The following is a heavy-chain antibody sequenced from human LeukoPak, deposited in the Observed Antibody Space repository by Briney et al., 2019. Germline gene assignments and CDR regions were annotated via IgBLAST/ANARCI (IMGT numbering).Heavy chain of an antibody. Sequence: PGASVKVSCKASGYTFTSYGISWVRQAPGQGLEWMGWISAYNGNTNYAQKLQGRVTMTTDTSTSTAYMELRSLRSDDTAVYYCARSSDYDILTGYRRLKEMDVWGKGTTVTISS. CDR2: ISAYNGNT. CDR1: GYTFTSYG. D-gene: IGHD3-9*01. CDR3: ARSSDYDILTGYRRLKEMDV. V-gene: IGHV1-18*01. J-gene: IGHJ6*04.